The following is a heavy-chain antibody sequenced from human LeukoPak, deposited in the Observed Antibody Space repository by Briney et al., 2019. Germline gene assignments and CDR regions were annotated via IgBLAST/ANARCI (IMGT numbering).Heavy chain of an antibody. J-gene: IGHJ1*01. D-gene: IGHD6-13*01. CDR3: ARDFPKAGLGAEYFQH. CDR2: ISSSSSTI. Sequence: PGGSLRLSCAASGFTFGSYSMHWVRQAPGKGLEWVSYISSSSSTIYYADSVKGRFTISRDNAKNSLYLQMNSLRDEDTAVYYCARDFPKAGLGAEYFQHWGQGTLVTVSS. CDR1: GFTFGSYS. V-gene: IGHV3-48*02.